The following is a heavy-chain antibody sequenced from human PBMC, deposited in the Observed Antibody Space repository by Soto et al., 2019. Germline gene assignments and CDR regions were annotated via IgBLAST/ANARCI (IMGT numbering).Heavy chain of an antibody. J-gene: IGHJ5*02. CDR1: GYSFTNND. Sequence: ASVKVSCKASGYSFTNNDVSWVRQATGQGLEWMGWMNPGSGDTGYAQKFQGRVAMTRDISIATAYMELSSLRSDDTAIYYCARMETFGSLNWFDPWGQGTLVTVSS. D-gene: IGHD3-16*01. V-gene: IGHV1-8*01. CDR2: MNPGSGDT. CDR3: ARMETFGSLNWFDP.